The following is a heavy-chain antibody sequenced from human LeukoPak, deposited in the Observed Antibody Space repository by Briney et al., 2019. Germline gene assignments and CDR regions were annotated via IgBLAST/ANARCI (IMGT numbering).Heavy chain of an antibody. V-gene: IGHV1-69*01. CDR2: IIPIFGTA. J-gene: IGHJ4*02. CDR3: ARGGIQEAIFDY. D-gene: IGHD5-18*01. CDR1: GGTFSSYA. Sequence: SVKVSCKASGGTFSSYAISWVRQAPGQGLEWMGGIIPIFGTANYAQKFQGRVTITADESTSTAYMELSSLRSEDTAVYYCARGGIQEAIFDYWGQGTLVTVPS.